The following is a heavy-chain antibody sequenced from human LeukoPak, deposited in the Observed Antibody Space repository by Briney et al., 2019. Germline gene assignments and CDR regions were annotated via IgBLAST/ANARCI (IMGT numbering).Heavy chain of an antibody. J-gene: IGHJ4*02. V-gene: IGHV3-7*04. Sequence: GGSLRLSCAASGFTFSSYWMSWVRQAPGKGLEWVATIKNDGSEKNYVDSVKGRFTISRDNAKNSLYLQMSGLRAEDTAVYFCATADWFSFDFWGQGPLVTVSS. CDR1: GFTFSSYW. D-gene: IGHD3-9*01. CDR2: IKNDGSEK. CDR3: ATADWFSFDF.